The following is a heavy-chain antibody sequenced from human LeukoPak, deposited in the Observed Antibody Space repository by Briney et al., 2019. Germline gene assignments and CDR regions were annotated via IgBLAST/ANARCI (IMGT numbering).Heavy chain of an antibody. D-gene: IGHD4-17*01. J-gene: IGHJ3*02. CDR3: AKDVNGHDYGDYVGAFDI. Sequence: GGSLRLSCAASGFTFSSYGMHWVRQAPGKGLEWVAFIRYDGSKKYYADSVKGRFTISRDNSKNTLSLQMNSLRAEDTAVYYCAKDVNGHDYGDYVGAFDIWGQGTMVTVSS. CDR2: IRYDGSKK. V-gene: IGHV3-30*02. CDR1: GFTFSSYG.